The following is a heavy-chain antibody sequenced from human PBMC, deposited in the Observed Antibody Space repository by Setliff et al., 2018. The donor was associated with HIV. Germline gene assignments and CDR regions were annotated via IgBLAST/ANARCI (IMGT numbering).Heavy chain of an antibody. D-gene: IGHD3-9*01. Sequence: GGSLRLSCTASGFTFSSYGMHWVRQAPGKGLEWVAVIWYDGSNKNYADSVKGRFTISRDNSKNTLYLQMNSLRVEDTATYYCARAPGDILTAYFGGLDYWGQGALVTVSS. J-gene: IGHJ4*02. CDR2: IWYDGSNK. CDR3: ARAPGDILTAYFGGLDY. CDR1: GFTFSSYG. V-gene: IGHV3-33*01.